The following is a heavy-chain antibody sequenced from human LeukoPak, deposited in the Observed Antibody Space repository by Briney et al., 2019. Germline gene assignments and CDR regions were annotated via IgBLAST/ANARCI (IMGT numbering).Heavy chain of an antibody. V-gene: IGHV3-30*03. J-gene: IGHJ4*02. CDR1: GFTFSSYG. Sequence: GRSLGLSCAASGFTFSSYGMHWVRQAPGKGLEWVAVISYDGSNKYYADSVKGRFTISRDNSKNTLYLQMNSLRAEDTAVYYCAATVAGITFDYWGQGTLVTVSS. CDR2: ISYDGSNK. D-gene: IGHD6-19*01. CDR3: AATVAGITFDY.